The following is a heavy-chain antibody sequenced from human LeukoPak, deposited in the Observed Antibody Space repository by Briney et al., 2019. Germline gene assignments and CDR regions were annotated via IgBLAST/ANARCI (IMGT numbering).Heavy chain of an antibody. V-gene: IGHV3-21*01. Sequence: GSLRLSCAASGFTFSSYSMNWVRQAPGKGLEWVSSISSSSSYIYYADSVKGRFTISRDNAKNSLYLQMNSLRAEDTAVYYCARDLGNDCSSTSCVGWGQGTLVTVSS. CDR1: GFTFSSYS. CDR2: ISSSSSYI. D-gene: IGHD2-2*01. J-gene: IGHJ4*02. CDR3: ARDLGNDCSSTSCVG.